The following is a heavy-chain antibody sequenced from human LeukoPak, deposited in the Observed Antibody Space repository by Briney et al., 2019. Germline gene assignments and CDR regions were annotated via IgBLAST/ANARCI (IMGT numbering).Heavy chain of an antibody. Sequence: PSETLSLTCTVSGGSISSSSYYWGWIRQPPGKGLEWIGSIYYSGSTYYNPSLKSRVTISVDRSKNQFSLKLSSVTAADTAVYYCARDLEGHVDYWGQGTLVTVSS. CDR3: ARDLEGHVDY. D-gene: IGHD3-3*01. CDR1: GGSISSSSYY. CDR2: IYYSGST. V-gene: IGHV4-39*07. J-gene: IGHJ4*02.